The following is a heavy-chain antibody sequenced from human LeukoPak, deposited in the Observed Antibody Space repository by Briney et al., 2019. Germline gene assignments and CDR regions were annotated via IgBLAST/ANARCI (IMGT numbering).Heavy chain of an antibody. J-gene: IGHJ6*02. CDR1: GFTFSSYE. CDR3: AREGYYYDSSVDYYYGMDV. V-gene: IGHV3-48*03. Sequence: GGSLRLSCAASGFTFSSYEMNWVRQAPGKGLEWVSYISSSGSTIYYADSVKGRFTISRDSAKNSLYLQMNSLRAEDTAVYYCAREGYYYDSSVDYYYGMDVWGQGTTVTVSS. D-gene: IGHD3-22*01. CDR2: ISSSGSTI.